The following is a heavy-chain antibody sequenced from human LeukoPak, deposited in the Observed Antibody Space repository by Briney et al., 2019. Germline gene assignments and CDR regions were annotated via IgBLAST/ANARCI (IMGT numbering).Heavy chain of an antibody. CDR2: IFPGDSDT. CDR1: GSGFTGYW. CDR3: AIRRTLDDYDLY. V-gene: IGHV5-51*01. D-gene: IGHD4-17*01. Sequence: GESLKISCKGSGSGFTGYWIGWVRQMPGKGLEWMAIIFPGDSDTRSSPSFVDQVTISADKSISTAYLHWSRLKASDTAMYYCAIRRTLDDYDLYWGQGTLVTVS. J-gene: IGHJ4*02.